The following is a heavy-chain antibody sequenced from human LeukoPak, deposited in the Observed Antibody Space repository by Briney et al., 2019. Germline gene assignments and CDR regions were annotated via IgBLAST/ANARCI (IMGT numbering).Heavy chain of an antibody. CDR1: GFSFNRYS. Sequence: GGSLRLSCAASGFSFNRYSMNWVRQAPGKGLEWVSSISSSSSYIYYSDSVKGRFTISRDNAKNSLYLQMNTLRVEDTAIYCCATVERPSTRLPVVAVGGTSYFFDCWGQGTLVTVSS. D-gene: IGHD2-2*01. CDR2: ISSSSSYI. V-gene: IGHV3-21*01. CDR3: ATVERPSTRLPVVAVGGTSYFFDC. J-gene: IGHJ4*02.